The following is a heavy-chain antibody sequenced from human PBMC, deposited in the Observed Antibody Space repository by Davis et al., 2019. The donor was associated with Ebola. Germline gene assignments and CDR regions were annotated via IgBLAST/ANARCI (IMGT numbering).Heavy chain of an antibody. CDR3: VRSGYSYIWGTYPYPDF. CDR1: GYSFSTNW. D-gene: IGHD3-16*01. Sequence: PGGSLRLSCKGSGYSFSTNWIGWVRQVPGKGLEWMGIIYPDDSDTRYSPFFKGQVTISADKSTRTAYLQWSSLKASDTAVYFCVRSGYSYIWGTYPYPDFWGQGTLVTVSS. V-gene: IGHV5-51*01. CDR2: IYPDDSDT. J-gene: IGHJ4*02.